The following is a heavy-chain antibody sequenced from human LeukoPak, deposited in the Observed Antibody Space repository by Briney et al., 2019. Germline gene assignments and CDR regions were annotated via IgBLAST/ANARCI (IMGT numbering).Heavy chain of an antibody. Sequence: GGSLRLSCAASGFTSSSYALNWVRQAPGKGLEWVATVSGSGDRMYHADSVKGRFTISRDNSKNTIYLQMNSLRAEDTAVYYCARDRMVSLTYNWFDPWGQGTLVTLSS. V-gene: IGHV3-23*01. D-gene: IGHD2-8*01. J-gene: IGHJ5*02. CDR1: GFTSSSYA. CDR2: VSGSGDRM. CDR3: ARDRMVSLTYNWFDP.